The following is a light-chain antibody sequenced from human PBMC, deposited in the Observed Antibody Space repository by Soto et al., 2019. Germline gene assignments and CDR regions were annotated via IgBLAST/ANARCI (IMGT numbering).Light chain of an antibody. Sequence: QSVPTQPPSASGSPGQSVTFSCTGTSSDVGGYNYVSWYQQYPGKALKLMIYEVYKRPSGVPDRFSGSKSGNTASLTVSGLQPEDEADYYCSAYAGSSTWVFGGGTKLTVL. CDR3: SAYAGSSTWV. CDR1: SSDVGGYNY. CDR2: EVY. V-gene: IGLV2-8*01. J-gene: IGLJ2*01.